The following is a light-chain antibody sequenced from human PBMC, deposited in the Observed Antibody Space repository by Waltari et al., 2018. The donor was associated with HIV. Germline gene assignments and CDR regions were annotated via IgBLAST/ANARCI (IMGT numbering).Light chain of an antibody. Sequence: QSSLTHPPSSSGSPGQSVPIPYTETSIDDGSYNYVSWYQQHPGKAPQLMIYEVSKRPSGVPDRFSGSKSGNTASLTVSGLQAEDEADYYCSSYAGSNNLLFGGGTKLTVL. V-gene: IGLV2-8*01. CDR1: SIDDGSYNY. CDR2: EVS. J-gene: IGLJ2*01. CDR3: SSYAGSNNLL.